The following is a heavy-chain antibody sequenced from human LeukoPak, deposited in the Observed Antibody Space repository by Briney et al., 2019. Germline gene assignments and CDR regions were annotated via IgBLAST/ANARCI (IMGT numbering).Heavy chain of an antibody. J-gene: IGHJ6*04. D-gene: IGHD3-9*01. CDR1: GYTFTSYG. CDR2: ISAYNGNT. V-gene: IGHV1-18*04. Sequence: GASVKVSCKASGYTFTSYGISWARQAPGQGLEWMGWISAYNGNTNYAQKLQGRVTMTTDTSTSTAYMELRSLRSDDTAVYYCARDSYDILTGSPYGMDVWGKGTTVTVSS. CDR3: ARDSYDILTGSPYGMDV.